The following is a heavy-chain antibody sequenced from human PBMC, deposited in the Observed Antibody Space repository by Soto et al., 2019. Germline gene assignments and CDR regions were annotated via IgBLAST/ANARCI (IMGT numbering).Heavy chain of an antibody. CDR2: ISWNSGSI. D-gene: IGHD1-26*01. J-gene: IGHJ6*02. Sequence: GGSLRLSCAASGFTFDDYAMHWVRQAPGKGLEWVSGISWNSGSIGYADSVKGRFTISRDNAKNSLYLQMNSLRAEDTALYYCAKDILVGVVLYSGSYYYPSHTYGMAVWGQGTTAPVS. V-gene: IGHV3-9*01. CDR3: AKDILVGVVLYSGSYYYPSHTYGMAV. CDR1: GFTFDDYA.